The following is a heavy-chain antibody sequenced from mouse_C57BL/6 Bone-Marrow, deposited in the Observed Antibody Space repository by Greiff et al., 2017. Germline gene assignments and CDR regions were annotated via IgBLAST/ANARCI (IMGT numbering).Heavy chain of an antibody. J-gene: IGHJ4*01. D-gene: IGHD1-1*01. CDR1: GISITTGNYR. CDR3: AGRITTVGGYYAMDY. CDR2: IYYSGTI. Sequence: VQLKESGPGLVKPSQTVFLTCTVTGISITTGNYRWSWIRQFPGNKLEWIGYIYYSGTITYNPSLTSRTTITRDTPKNQFFLEMNSLTAEDTATYYCAGRITTVGGYYAMDYWGQGTSVTVSS. V-gene: IGHV3-5*01.